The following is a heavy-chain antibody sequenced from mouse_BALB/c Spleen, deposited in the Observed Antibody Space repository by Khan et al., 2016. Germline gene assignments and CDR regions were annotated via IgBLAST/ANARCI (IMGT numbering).Heavy chain of an antibody. V-gene: IGHV2-2*02. CDR1: GFSLTNYG. J-gene: IGHJ4*01. CDR2: IWRGGST. CDR3: APTYGRGAMDY. Sequence: QVQLKESGPGLVQPSQSLSITCTVSGFSLTNYGVHWVRQSPGQGLEWLGVIWRGGSTDYNEAFIYRLSISKDNSTSQVFFKMNSRLANDTAIYFRAPTYGRGAMDYWGRGTSVTVSS. D-gene: IGHD2-10*02.